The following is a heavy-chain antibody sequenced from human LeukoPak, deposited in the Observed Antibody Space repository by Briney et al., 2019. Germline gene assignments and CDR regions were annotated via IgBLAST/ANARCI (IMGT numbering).Heavy chain of an antibody. CDR3: ARGYGDYVDWFDP. CDR1: GFTFRSYS. CDR2: ISSSSSTI. Sequence: GGSLRLSCAASGFTFRSYSMNWVRQAPGKGLEWVSYISSSSSTIYYADSVEGRFTISRDNAKNSLYLQMNSLRAEDTAVYYCARGYGDYVDWFDPWGQGTLVTVSS. J-gene: IGHJ5*02. D-gene: IGHD4-17*01. V-gene: IGHV3-48*01.